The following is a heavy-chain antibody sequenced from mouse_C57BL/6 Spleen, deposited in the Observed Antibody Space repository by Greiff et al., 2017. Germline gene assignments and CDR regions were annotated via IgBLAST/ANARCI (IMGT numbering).Heavy chain of an antibody. Sequence: EVKLMESGGDLVKPGGSLKLSCAASGFTFSSYGMSWVRQTPDKRLEWVATISSGGSYTYYPDSVKGRFTISRDNAKNHLYLQLSSLKSEDTAMYYSARPLIWSYYAVDYWGQGTLVTVSA. V-gene: IGHV5-6*01. J-gene: IGHJ4*01. CDR2: ISSGGSYT. CDR1: GFTFSSYG. CDR3: ARPLIWSYYAVDY. D-gene: IGHD1-1*02.